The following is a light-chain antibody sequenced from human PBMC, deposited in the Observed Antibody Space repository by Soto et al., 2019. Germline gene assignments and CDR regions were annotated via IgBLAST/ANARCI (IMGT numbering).Light chain of an antibody. CDR3: QQFNTSPTT. Sequence: AIQLTQSPSSLSASVGDRVTITCRASQDIRGALAWYQQKPGKPPKLLIFDVSSLQSGVPSRFSGSGSGTDFTLPISSLQPEDFATYYCQQFNTSPTTFAQGTRLEIK. V-gene: IGKV1-13*02. CDR1: QDIRGA. CDR2: DVS. J-gene: IGKJ5*01.